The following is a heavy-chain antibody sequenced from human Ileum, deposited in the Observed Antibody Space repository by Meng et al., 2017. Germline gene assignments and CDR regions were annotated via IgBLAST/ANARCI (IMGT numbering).Heavy chain of an antibody. V-gene: IGHV3-23*01. J-gene: IGHJ4*02. CDR2: ISGVSSFT. CDR3: AKGPSPRIVGETANFDY. CDR1: GFTLSDYA. Sequence: GGSLRLSCAASGFTLSDYAMNWVRQAPGKGLEWVSIISGVSSFTYYADSVRGRFTISRDSSKNTLYLHLDSLRAEDTAVYYCAKGPSPRIVGETANFDYWGRGTLVTVSS. D-gene: IGHD1-26*01.